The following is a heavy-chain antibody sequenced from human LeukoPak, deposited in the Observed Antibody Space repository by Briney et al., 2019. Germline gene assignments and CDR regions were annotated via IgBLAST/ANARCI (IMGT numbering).Heavy chain of an antibody. CDR3: ARSNGYCSSTSCYTFDY. J-gene: IGHJ4*02. CDR1: GYSLTSYW. CDR2: IYPGDSDT. V-gene: IGHV5-51*01. Sequence: GESLKISCKGSGYSLTSYWIGWVRQMPGKGLEWMGIIYPGDSDTRYSPSFQGQVTISADKSISTAYLQWSSLKASDTAMYYCARSNGYCSSTSCYTFDYWGQGTLVTVSS. D-gene: IGHD2-2*02.